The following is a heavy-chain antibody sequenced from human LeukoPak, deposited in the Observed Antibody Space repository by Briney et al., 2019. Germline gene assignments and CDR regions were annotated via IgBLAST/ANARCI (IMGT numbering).Heavy chain of an antibody. Sequence: ASVKVSCKASGYTFTSYGISWVRQAPGQGLEWMGRISAYNGNTNYAQKLQGRVTMTTDTSTSTAYMELRSLRAEDTALYYCAKDMEIAAAPTCPDYWGQGTLVTVSS. V-gene: IGHV1-18*01. CDR3: AKDMEIAAAPTCPDY. D-gene: IGHD6-13*01. CDR2: ISAYNGNT. J-gene: IGHJ4*02. CDR1: GYTFTSYG.